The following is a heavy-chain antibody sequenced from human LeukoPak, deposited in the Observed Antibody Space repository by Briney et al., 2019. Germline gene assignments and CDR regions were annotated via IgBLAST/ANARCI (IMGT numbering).Heavy chain of an antibody. V-gene: IGHV3-23*01. CDR1: GFTFSDYA. Sequence: GGSLRLSCAASGFTFSDYAMNWVGQAPGQGPEWVSAVSSSGDSTYYAASVKGPFTISRDNSKNTLSLLMNSLRAEDTAVYYCVNEAGATTKWGQGTLVTVSS. CDR2: VSSSGDST. J-gene: IGHJ4*02. D-gene: IGHD1-26*01. CDR3: VNEAGATTK.